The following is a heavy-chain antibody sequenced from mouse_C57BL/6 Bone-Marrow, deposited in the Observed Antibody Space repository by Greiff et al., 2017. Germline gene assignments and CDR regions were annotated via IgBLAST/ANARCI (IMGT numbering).Heavy chain of an antibody. D-gene: IGHD3-2*01. CDR3: ARDRGTARYAMDY. J-gene: IGHJ4*01. V-gene: IGHV5-4*01. CDR2: ISDGGSYT. CDR1: GFTFSSYA. Sequence: EVMLVESGGGLVKPGGSLKLSCAASGFTFSSYAMSWVRQTPEKRLEWVATISDGGSYTYSPDNVKGRFTISRDNAKNNLYLQMSHLKSEDTARYYGARDRGTARYAMDYWGQGTSVTVSS.